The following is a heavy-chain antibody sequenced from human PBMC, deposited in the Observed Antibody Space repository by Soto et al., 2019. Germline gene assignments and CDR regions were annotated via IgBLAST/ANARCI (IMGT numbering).Heavy chain of an antibody. D-gene: IGHD1-1*01. CDR3: AKNKPTGDYYYYGMDV. Sequence: EVQLLESGGGLVQPGGSLRLSCAASGFTFSSYAMSWVRQAPGKGLEWVSAISGSGGSTYYADSVKGRFTISRDNSKNPLYLQMNSLRAEDTAVYYCAKNKPTGDYYYYGMDVWGQGTTVTVSS. CDR1: GFTFSSYA. V-gene: IGHV3-23*01. J-gene: IGHJ6*02. CDR2: ISGSGGST.